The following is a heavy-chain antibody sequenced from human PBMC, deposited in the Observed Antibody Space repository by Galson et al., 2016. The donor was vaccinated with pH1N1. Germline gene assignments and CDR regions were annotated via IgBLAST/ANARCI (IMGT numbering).Heavy chain of an antibody. D-gene: IGHD4-17*01. J-gene: IGHJ2*01. CDR3: ARDHVYGDYFERFFDL. CDR1: GFTFSHYA. V-gene: IGHV3-30-3*01. CDR2: ISYVESNK. Sequence: SLRLSCAASGFTFSHYAMHWVRQAPGKGLEWVAVISYVESNKDYADSVKGRFTVSRDNSKNTLYLQMNSLRAEDTALYYYARDHVYGDYFERFFDLWGRGTLVTVSS.